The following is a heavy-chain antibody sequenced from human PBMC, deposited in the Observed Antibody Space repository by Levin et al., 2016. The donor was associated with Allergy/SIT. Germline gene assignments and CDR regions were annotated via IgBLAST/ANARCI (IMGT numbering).Heavy chain of an antibody. CDR2: IQFSGKT. V-gene: IGHV4-39*01. CDR1: GDSMRSSDYS. D-gene: IGHD3-10*01. CDR3: ARRIYSGSYYNDYYYYMDV. J-gene: IGHJ6*03. Sequence: SETLSLTCTVSGDSMRSSDYSWAWIRQPPGKGLEWIGSIQFSGKTDHNPSLNSRITLSADTSKSQISLRLTSVTAADTAVYFCARRIYSGSYYNDYYYYMDVWGKGTKVTVSS.